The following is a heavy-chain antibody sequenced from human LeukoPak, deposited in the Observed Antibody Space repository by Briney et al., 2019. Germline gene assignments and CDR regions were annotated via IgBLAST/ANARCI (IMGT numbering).Heavy chain of an antibody. D-gene: IGHD1-1*01. J-gene: IGHJ4*02. CDR1: GFPFNEYS. CDR2: IGIDSGNT. CDR3: ARDHNYAFDN. Sequence: GGSLRLSCTASGFPFNEYSMNWVRQAPGKGLEWISYIGIDSGNTKYADSVRGRFTISADKAKNSLYLQMNSLRVEDTAVYYCARDHNYAFDNWGQGTLVSVAS. V-gene: IGHV3-48*01.